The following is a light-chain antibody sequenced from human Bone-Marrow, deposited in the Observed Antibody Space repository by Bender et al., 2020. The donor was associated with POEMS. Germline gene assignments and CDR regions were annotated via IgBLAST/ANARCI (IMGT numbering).Light chain of an antibody. Sequence: QSVLTQPPSASGTPGLRAVLSCSGGSSNIGQYTVNWYQVLPGTAPRLLIYDNNRRPSGVPERFSGSKSGTSASLAIGGLQSEDEADYFCSSWDESLNAVVFGGGTKLTVL. CDR1: SSNIGQYT. J-gene: IGLJ2*01. V-gene: IGLV1-44*01. CDR3: SSWDESLNAVV. CDR2: DNN.